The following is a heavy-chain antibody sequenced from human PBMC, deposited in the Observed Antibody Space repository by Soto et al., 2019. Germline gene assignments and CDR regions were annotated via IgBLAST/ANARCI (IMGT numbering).Heavy chain of an antibody. CDR3: ASLYCSSTSCYFSPYYYYMDV. Sequence: QLQLQESGPGLVKPSETLSLTCTVSGGSISSSSYYWGWIRQPPGKGLEWIGSIYYSGSTYYNPSLNSRVTISVDTSKNQFSLKLSSVTAADTAVYYCASLYCSSTSCYFSPYYYYMDVWGKGTTVTVSS. CDR1: GGSISSSSYY. CDR2: IYYSGST. V-gene: IGHV4-39*01. J-gene: IGHJ6*03. D-gene: IGHD2-2*01.